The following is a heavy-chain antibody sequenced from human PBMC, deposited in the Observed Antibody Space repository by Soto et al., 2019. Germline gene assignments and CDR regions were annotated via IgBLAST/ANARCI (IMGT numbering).Heavy chain of an antibody. CDR1: GFAFNNAW. J-gene: IGHJ5*02. CDR3: TTDPVVPAAVRQNWFDP. D-gene: IGHD2-2*01. Sequence: PWGSLNLSCAASGFAFNNAWMSRVRQAPGRGPEGVGRIESETDGGTTDYAAPVKGRFTISRDDSKNTLYLQMNSLKTEDTAVYYCTTDPVVPAAVRQNWFDPWGQGTLVTVSS. CDR2: IESETDGGTT. V-gene: IGHV3-15*04.